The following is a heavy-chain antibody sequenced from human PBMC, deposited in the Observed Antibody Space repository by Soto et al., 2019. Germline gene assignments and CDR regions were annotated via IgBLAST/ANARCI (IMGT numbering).Heavy chain of an antibody. D-gene: IGHD3-3*01. Sequence: ASVKVSCKASGGTFSSYTISWVRQAPGQGLEWMGWMNPNSGNTGYAQKFQGRVTMTRNTSISTAYMELSSLRSEDTAVYYCARQTSTTYFDFWSGPSGYGIDVWAQGTTVTGSS. V-gene: IGHV1-8*02. CDR1: GGTFSSYT. CDR3: ARQTSTTYFDFWSGPSGYGIDV. J-gene: IGHJ6*02. CDR2: MNPNSGNT.